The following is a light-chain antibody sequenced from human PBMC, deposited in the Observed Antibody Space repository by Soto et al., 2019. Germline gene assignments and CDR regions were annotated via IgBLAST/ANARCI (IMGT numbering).Light chain of an antibody. Sequence: QSVLTQPPSASGTPGQRVTMSCSGTSSNIANNFVCWYQQLPGTAPKLLIYRSDQRPSGVPDRFSASKSGTSASLAISGLRSEDEADYYCASWDDNLSGVVFGGGTQLTVL. CDR1: SSNIANNF. V-gene: IGLV1-47*01. CDR2: RSD. J-gene: IGLJ3*02. CDR3: ASWDDNLSGVV.